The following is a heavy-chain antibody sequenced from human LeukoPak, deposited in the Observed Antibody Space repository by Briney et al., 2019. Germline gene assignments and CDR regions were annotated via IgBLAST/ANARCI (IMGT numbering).Heavy chain of an antibody. CDR3: AREDLEWLSFIDY. CDR2: IKQDGSEK. V-gene: IGHV3-7*01. J-gene: IGHJ4*02. CDR1: GFTFSSYW. Sequence: GGSLRLSCAASGFTFSSYWMSWIRQAPGKGLEWVANIKQDGSEKYYVDSVKGRFTISRDNAKNSLYLQMNSLRAEDTAVYYCAREDLEWLSFIDYWGQGTLVTVSS. D-gene: IGHD3-3*01.